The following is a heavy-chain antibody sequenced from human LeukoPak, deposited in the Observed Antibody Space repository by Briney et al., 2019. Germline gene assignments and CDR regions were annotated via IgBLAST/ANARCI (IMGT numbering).Heavy chain of an antibody. Sequence: PSQTLSLTCTVSGGSISSGGYYWSWIRQHPGKGLEWIGYIYYSGSTYYNPSLKSRVTISVDTSKSQSSLKLSSVTAADTAAYYCARVPVPPGLRYFDYSWFDPWGQGTLVTVSS. J-gene: IGHJ5*02. CDR3: ARVPVPPGLRYFDYSWFDP. D-gene: IGHD3-9*01. CDR1: GGSISSGGYY. V-gene: IGHV4-31*03. CDR2: IYYSGST.